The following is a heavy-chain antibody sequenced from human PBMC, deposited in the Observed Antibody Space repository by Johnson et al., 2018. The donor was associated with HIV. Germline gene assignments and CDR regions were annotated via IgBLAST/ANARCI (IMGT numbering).Heavy chain of an antibody. V-gene: IGHV3-7*05. CDR1: GFTFSTHW. D-gene: IGHD2-21*01. J-gene: IGHJ3*02. CDR3: TRSQGSGEGAFDI. Sequence: VQLVESGGGVVQPWRSLRLSCAASGFTFSTHWMTWVRQAPGKGLEWVASLRQDGGEKYYVDSVKGRFTISRDNAKNSLYLQMNSLRAEDTAVYYCTRSQGSGEGAFDIWGQGTMVTVSS. CDR2: LRQDGGEK.